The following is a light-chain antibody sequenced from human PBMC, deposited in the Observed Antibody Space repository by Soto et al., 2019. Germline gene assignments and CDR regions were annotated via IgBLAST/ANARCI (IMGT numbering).Light chain of an antibody. CDR1: QGVGNS. J-gene: IGKJ3*01. CDR3: QQTYDTLFS. Sequence: DIQMTQSPSSLSASAGDRVTITCRASQGVGNSLDWYQQRPGKAPSLLIYATFNLQTGVPSRFSGSGSGTDFTLSITGLQPEDFATYYCQQTYDTLFSFGPGTTLDLK. CDR2: ATF. V-gene: IGKV1-39*01.